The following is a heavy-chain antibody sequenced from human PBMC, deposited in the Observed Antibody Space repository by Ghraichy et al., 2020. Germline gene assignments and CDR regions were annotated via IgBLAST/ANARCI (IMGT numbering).Heavy chain of an antibody. J-gene: IGHJ2*01. CDR3: ARTLPGIAVAGYWYFDL. CDR1: GGSISSYY. Sequence: XETLSLTCTVSGGSISSYYWSWIRQPPGKGLEWIGYIYYSGSTNYNPSLKSRVTISVDTSKNQFSLKLSSVTAADTAVYYCARTLPGIAVAGYWYFDLWGRGTLVTVSS. V-gene: IGHV4-59*01. CDR2: IYYSGST. D-gene: IGHD6-19*01.